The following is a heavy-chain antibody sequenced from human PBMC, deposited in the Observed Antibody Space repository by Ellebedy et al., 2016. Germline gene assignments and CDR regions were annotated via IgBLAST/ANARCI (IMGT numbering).Heavy chain of an antibody. Sequence: SETLSLTCTVSGGSISSYYWSWIRQPPGKGLEWIGYIYYSGSTNYNPSLKSRVTISVDTSKNQFFLTLSSVTAADAAVYYCASLYCGGDCYSGASHAFDIWGQGTMVTVSS. J-gene: IGHJ3*02. CDR2: IYYSGST. CDR1: GGSISSYY. V-gene: IGHV4-59*01. CDR3: ASLYCGGDCYSGASHAFDI. D-gene: IGHD2-21*02.